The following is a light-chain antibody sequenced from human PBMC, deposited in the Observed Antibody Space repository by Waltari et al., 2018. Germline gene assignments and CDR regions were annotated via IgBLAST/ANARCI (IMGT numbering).Light chain of an antibody. J-gene: IGLJ2*01. Sequence: SYELTQPPSVSVSPGQTASITCSGDNLGDKYACWYQQKPGQSPGLVIYQDNKRPSGIPGRFSGPKSGNTATLTIGGTQAMDEAVFYCQAWDSSTVVFGGGTKLTVL. CDR2: QDN. CDR1: NLGDKY. V-gene: IGLV3-1*01. CDR3: QAWDSSTVV.